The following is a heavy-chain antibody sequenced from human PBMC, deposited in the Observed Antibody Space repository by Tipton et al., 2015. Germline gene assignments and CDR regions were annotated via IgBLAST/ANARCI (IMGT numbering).Heavy chain of an antibody. CDR2: IGGSGDTT. CDR1: GFTFSNYA. Sequence: SLRLSCEASGFTFSNYAMSWVRQAPGKGLEWVSGIGGSGDTTYYADSVKGRFTISRDNSKNTVYLQMNSLRVEDTAVYYCARELAVEAFDIWGQGTMVTVSS. D-gene: IGHD6-19*01. CDR3: ARELAVEAFDI. J-gene: IGHJ3*02. V-gene: IGHV3-23*01.